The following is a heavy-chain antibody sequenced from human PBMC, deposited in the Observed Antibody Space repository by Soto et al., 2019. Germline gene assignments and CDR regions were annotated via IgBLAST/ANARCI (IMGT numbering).Heavy chain of an antibody. Sequence: SETLCLTCTVSGGSISSGDYYWSWIRQPPGKGLEWIGYIYYSGGTNYNPSLKSRVTLSVDTSRDQFSLKLTSVSAADTAVYYCARHGIRYYYDSSDYYALDVWGQGTTVTVSS. J-gene: IGHJ6*02. CDR2: IYYSGGT. CDR1: GGSISSGDYY. V-gene: IGHV4-30-4*01. CDR3: ARHGIRYYYDSSDYYALDV. D-gene: IGHD3-22*01.